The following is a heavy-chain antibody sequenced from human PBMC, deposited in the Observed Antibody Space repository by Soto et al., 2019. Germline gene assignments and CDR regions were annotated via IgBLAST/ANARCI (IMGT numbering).Heavy chain of an antibody. D-gene: IGHD3-3*01. Sequence: SVKVSCKASGGTFSSYAISWVRQAPGQGLEWMGGIIPIFGTANYAQKFQGRVTITADESTSTAYMELSSLRSEDTAVYYCASNSTKYYDFCSGPRPWDQGTMVTVSS. CDR3: ASNSTKYYDFCSGPRP. V-gene: IGHV1-69*13. J-gene: IGHJ5*02. CDR2: IIPIFGTA. CDR1: GGTFSSYA.